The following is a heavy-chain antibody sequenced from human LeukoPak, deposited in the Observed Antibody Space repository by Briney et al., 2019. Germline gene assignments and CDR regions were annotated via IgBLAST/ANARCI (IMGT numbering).Heavy chain of an antibody. V-gene: IGHV3-30*04. D-gene: IGHD3-10*01. CDR2: ISYDGNNN. CDR1: GFTFSQYP. CDR3: ASLMVRGIRDFDH. J-gene: IGHJ4*02. Sequence: GRSLRLSCAAPGFTFSQYPMHWVRQAPGKGLEWVAVISYDGNNNYCADSVKGRFTISRDNANNTLYLQMNSLRPEDTAVYFCASLMVRGIRDFDHWGQGTLVTVSS.